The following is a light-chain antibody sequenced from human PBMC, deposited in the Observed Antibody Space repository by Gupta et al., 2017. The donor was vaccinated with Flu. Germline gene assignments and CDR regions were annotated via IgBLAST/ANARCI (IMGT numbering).Light chain of an antibody. Sequence: QSVLTQPPSASVTPGQRVTISCSGSSSNIGTNTVNWYQQLPGTAPKLLIYNDYQRPSGVPDRFSGSKSGTSASLAISGPQSEDEAHYFCAAWDDSQIAWVFGGGTKLTVL. CDR2: NDY. CDR3: AAWDDSQIAWV. V-gene: IGLV1-44*01. CDR1: SSNIGTNT. J-gene: IGLJ3*02.